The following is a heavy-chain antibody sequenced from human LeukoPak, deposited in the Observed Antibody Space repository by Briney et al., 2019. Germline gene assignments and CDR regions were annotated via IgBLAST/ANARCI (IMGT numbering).Heavy chain of an antibody. J-gene: IGHJ4*02. CDR2: ISSRSGYI. CDR3: ARRGTGPFDY. Sequence: NPGGSLRLSCAASGFTFSSYSMNWVRQAPGKGLEWVSSISSRSGYIYYADSVKGRFTISRDNAKNSLYLQMNSLRAEDTAVYYCARRGTGPFDYLGQGTMVTVSS. V-gene: IGHV3-21*06. CDR1: GFTFSSYS. D-gene: IGHD1-1*01.